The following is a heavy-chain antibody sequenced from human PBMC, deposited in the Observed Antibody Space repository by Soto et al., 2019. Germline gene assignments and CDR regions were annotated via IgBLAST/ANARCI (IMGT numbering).Heavy chain of an antibody. CDR1: GGTFSSYT. CDR3: APYNRGGDAFDI. J-gene: IGHJ3*02. V-gene: IGHV1-69*02. Sequence: GASVKVSCKASGGTFSSYTISWVRQAPGQGLEWMGRIIPVLGIANYAQKFQGRVTITADKSTSTAYMELSSLRSEDTAVYYCAPYNRGGDAFDIWGRGTMVTVSS. CDR2: IIPVLGIA. D-gene: IGHD1-1*01.